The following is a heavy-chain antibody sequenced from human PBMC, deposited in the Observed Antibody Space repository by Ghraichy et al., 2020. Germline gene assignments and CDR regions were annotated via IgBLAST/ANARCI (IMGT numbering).Heavy chain of an antibody. J-gene: IGHJ3*02. V-gene: IGHV3-33*01. CDR1: GFTFRDFG. D-gene: IGHD1-26*01. CDR3: ARDMWEELRTGASFVI. Sequence: GGSLRLSCAASGFTFRDFGMHWVRQAPDKGLEWVAFIWHDGGNEFYADSVKGRITISRDNSKNTLYLQISSLRAEDTAVYYCARDMWEELRTGASFVIWGQGTMVSVSS. CDR2: IWHDGGNE.